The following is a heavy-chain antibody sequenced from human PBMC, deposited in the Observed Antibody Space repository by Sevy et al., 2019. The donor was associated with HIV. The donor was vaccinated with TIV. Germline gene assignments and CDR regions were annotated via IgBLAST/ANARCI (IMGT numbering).Heavy chain of an antibody. V-gene: IGHV3-7*01. CDR1: GFTFSSYW. D-gene: IGHD6-25*01. J-gene: IGHJ4*02. CDR2: IKQDGSEK. Sequence: GESLKISCAASGFTFSSYWMNWVRQAPGKGLEWVANIKQDGSEKYYVDSVKGRFTISRDNAKNSMHLQMNSLRAEDTAVYYCARALAAAASYWGQGILVTVSS. CDR3: ARALAAAASY.